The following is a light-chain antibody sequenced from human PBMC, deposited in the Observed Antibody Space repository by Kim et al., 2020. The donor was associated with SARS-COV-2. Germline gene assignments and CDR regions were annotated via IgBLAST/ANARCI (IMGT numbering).Light chain of an antibody. V-gene: IGKV3-15*01. CDR2: GAS. Sequence: EIVMTQSPATLSVSPGERATLSCRASQSISTSLAWYQQKPGQAPRVLIYGASTRATGIPARFSGSGSGTEFTLTISSLQSEDFAVYYCQQYNTWWTFGQGTKVDIK. CDR3: QQYNTWWT. CDR1: QSISTS. J-gene: IGKJ1*01.